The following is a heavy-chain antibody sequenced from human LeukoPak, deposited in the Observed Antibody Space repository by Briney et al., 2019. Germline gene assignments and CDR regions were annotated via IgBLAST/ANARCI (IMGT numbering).Heavy chain of an antibody. CDR1: GGSISSYY. V-gene: IGHV4-4*07. Sequence: PSETLSRTCTVSGGSISSYYWSWIRQPAGKGLEWIGRIYTSGSTNYNPSLKSRVTMSVDTSKNQFSLKLSSATAADTAVYYCARVESSGWYNYWGQGTLVTVSS. CDR3: ARVESSGWYNY. CDR2: IYTSGST. D-gene: IGHD6-19*01. J-gene: IGHJ4*02.